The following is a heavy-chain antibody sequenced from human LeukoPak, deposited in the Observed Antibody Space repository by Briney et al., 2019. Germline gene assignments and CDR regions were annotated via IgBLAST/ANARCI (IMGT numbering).Heavy chain of an antibody. Sequence: GASVKVSCKASGYTFTSYGISWVRQAPGQGLEWMGWISAYNGNTNYAQKLQGRVTMTTDTSTSTAYMELRSLRSDDTAVYYCARALTPFYDSSGYYENWFDPWGQGTLVTVSS. D-gene: IGHD3-22*01. CDR1: GYTFTSYG. V-gene: IGHV1-18*01. J-gene: IGHJ5*02. CDR3: ARALTPFYDSSGYYENWFDP. CDR2: ISAYNGNT.